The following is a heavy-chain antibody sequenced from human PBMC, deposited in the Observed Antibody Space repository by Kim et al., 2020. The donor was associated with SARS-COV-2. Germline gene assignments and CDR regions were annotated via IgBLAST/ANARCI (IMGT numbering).Heavy chain of an antibody. CDR3: EKDRLTMVRGVIAYGMDV. D-gene: IGHD3-10*01. Sequence: GGSLRLSCAASGFTFGDYAMNWVRQAPGKGLEWVSGISWNSGSIGYADSVKGRFTISRDNAKNSLYLQMNSLRAEDTALYYCEKDRLTMVRGVIAYGMDVWGQGTTVTVSS. J-gene: IGHJ6*02. V-gene: IGHV3-9*01. CDR1: GFTFGDYA. CDR2: ISWNSGSI.